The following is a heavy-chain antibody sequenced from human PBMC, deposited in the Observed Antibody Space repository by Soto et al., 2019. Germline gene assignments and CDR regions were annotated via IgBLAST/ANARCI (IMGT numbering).Heavy chain of an antibody. CDR1: GFTFSTYA. J-gene: IGHJ4*02. CDR3: ARETSYYFDY. CDR2: ISYDGNTE. V-gene: IGHV3-30-3*01. Sequence: PGGSLRLSCAASGFTFSTYAVDWVRQAPGKGLEWVAVISYDGNTEYYADSVKGRFTISRDTSKNTLYLQMDSLRAEDTAVYYCARETSYYFDYWGQGTLVTVSS.